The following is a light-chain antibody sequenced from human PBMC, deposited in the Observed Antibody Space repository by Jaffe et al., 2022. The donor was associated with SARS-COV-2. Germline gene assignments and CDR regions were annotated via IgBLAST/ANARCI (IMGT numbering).Light chain of an antibody. CDR1: QSISTY. Sequence: DIQMTQSPYSLSASVGDRVTITCRASQSISTYLNWYQQKPGKAPKLLIYAASSLESGVPSRFSGSGSGTDFTLSISSLQPEDFATYYCQQSYSTPGFGGGTKVEI. CDR3: QQSYSTPG. J-gene: IGKJ4*02. CDR2: AAS. V-gene: IGKV1-39*01.